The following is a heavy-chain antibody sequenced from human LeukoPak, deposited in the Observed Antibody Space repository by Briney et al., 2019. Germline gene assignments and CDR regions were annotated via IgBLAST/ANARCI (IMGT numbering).Heavy chain of an antibody. V-gene: IGHV3-23*01. D-gene: IGHD1-1*01. CDR1: GFTFSSYA. J-gene: IGHJ3*02. Sequence: PGGSLRLSCAASGFTFSSYAMSWVRQAPGQGLEWVSSISGTGGNTYYADSVKGRFTISRDNSKNTLYLQMNSLRAEDTAVYYCAKVLLEDWNDDAFDIWGQGTMVTVSS. CDR2: ISGTGGNT. CDR3: AKVLLEDWNDDAFDI.